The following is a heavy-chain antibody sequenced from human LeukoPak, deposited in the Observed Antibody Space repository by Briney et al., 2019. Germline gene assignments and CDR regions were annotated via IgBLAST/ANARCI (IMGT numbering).Heavy chain of an antibody. D-gene: IGHD3-22*01. CDR1: GFTFSSYG. J-gene: IGHJ4*02. V-gene: IGHV3-23*01. Sequence: GGSLRLSCAASGFTFSSYGMSWVRQAPGKGLEWVSAISGSGGSTYYADSVKGRFTISRDNSKNTLYLQMNSLRAEDTAVYYCAKYYYDSSGYYLGGNYFDYWGQGTLVTVSS. CDR2: ISGSGGST. CDR3: AKYYYDSSGYYLGGNYFDY.